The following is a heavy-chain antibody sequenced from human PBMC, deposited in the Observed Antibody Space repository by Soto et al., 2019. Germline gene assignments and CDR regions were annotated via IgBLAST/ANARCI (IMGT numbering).Heavy chain of an antibody. CDR2: IIPIFGTA. Sequence: QVQLVQSGAEVKKPGSSVKVSCNASGGTFSSYAISWVRQAPGQGLEWMGGIIPIFGTANYAQKFQGRVTITADESTSTAYMELSSLRSEDTAVYYCARGDTRGYSYGSAFDYWGQGTLVTVSS. D-gene: IGHD5-18*01. CDR3: ARGDTRGYSYGSAFDY. CDR1: GGTFSSYA. V-gene: IGHV1-69*01. J-gene: IGHJ4*02.